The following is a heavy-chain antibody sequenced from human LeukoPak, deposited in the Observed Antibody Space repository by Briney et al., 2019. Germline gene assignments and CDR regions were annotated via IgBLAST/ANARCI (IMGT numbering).Heavy chain of an antibody. CDR2: ISSNGGST. D-gene: IGHD3-9*01. V-gene: IGHV3-64D*06. CDR3: VKDYDILTGYFDY. CDR1: GFTFSSYA. Sequence: GGSLRLSCSASGFTFSSYAMHWVRQAPGKGVEYVSAISSNGGSTYYADSVKGRFTISRDNSKNTLYLQMSSLRAEDTAVYYCVKDYDILTGYFDYWGQGSLVTVSS. J-gene: IGHJ4*02.